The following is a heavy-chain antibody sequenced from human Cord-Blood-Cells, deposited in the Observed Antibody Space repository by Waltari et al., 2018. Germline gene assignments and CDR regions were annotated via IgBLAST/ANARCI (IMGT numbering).Heavy chain of an antibody. V-gene: IGHV7-4-1*02. D-gene: IGHD6-13*01. J-gene: IGHJ1*01. CDR2: INTNTGNP. CDR3: ARDGGAAAASAVYFQH. Sequence: QVQLVLSGSELKKRGASVKVSCKSSGYTFTSYSMICVRRAPGQGREWMGWINTNTGNPTYAQGFTGRFVFSLDTSVSTAYLQISSLKAEDTAVYYCARDGGAAAASAVYFQHWGQGTLVTVSS. CDR1: GYTFTSYS.